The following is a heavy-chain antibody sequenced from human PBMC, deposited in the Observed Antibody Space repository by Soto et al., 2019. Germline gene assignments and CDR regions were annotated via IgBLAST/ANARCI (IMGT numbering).Heavy chain of an antibody. D-gene: IGHD3-3*01. J-gene: IGHJ4*02. Sequence: EVPLVESGGGLVQPGGSLRLSCAASGFTFSSYWMHWVRQAPGKGLVWVSRINSDGSSTSYADSVKGRFTISRDNAKNTLYLQMNSLRAEDTAVYYCARGDVLRPEPFDYWGQGTLVTVSS. CDR2: INSDGSST. CDR3: ARGDVLRPEPFDY. V-gene: IGHV3-74*01. CDR1: GFTFSSYW.